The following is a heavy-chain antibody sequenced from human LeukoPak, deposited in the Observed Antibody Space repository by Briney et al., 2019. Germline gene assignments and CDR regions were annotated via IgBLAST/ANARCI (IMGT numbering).Heavy chain of an antibody. CDR2: IKQDGSEK. CDR3: ARDSLGNYFDY. Sequence: PGGSLRLSCAASGFTFSSDWMSWVRQAPGKGLEWVANIKQDGSEKYYADSVKGRFTISRDNAKNTLYLQMNSLRAEDTAVYYCARDSLGNYFDYWGQGTLVTVSS. D-gene: IGHD1-26*01. CDR1: GFTFSSDW. V-gene: IGHV3-7*01. J-gene: IGHJ4*02.